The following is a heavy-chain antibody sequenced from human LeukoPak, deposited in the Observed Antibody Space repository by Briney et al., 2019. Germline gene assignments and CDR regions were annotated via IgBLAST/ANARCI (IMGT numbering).Heavy chain of an antibody. CDR2: IYYISNT. CDR3: ARDKVGSYFGYNY. V-gene: IGHV4-61*08. CDR1: GASVGSAGYY. Sequence: SETLSLTCTVSGASVGSAGYYWSWIRQPPGGGLEWIGYIYYISNTNYNPSLKSRVTMSVDPSKNQFSLKLNSVTAAETAVYYCARDKVGSYFGYNYWGQGTLVTVSS. J-gene: IGHJ4*02. D-gene: IGHD1-26*01.